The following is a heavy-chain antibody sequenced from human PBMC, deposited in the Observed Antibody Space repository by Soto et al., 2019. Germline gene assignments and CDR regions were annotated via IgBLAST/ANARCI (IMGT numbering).Heavy chain of an antibody. J-gene: IGHJ4*02. D-gene: IGHD7-27*01. CDR1: GFTFSSYS. V-gene: IGHV3-21*01. CDR3: AREVLGRTGSPLL. Sequence: EVQLVESGGGLVKPGGSLRLSCAASGFTFSSYSMNWVRQAPGKGLEWVSSISSSSSYIYYADAGKGRFTDSRDNAKNLLNLKMNSLKAEDKDWYKGAREVLGRTGSPLLWGQGTLVTVSS. CDR2: ISSSSSYI.